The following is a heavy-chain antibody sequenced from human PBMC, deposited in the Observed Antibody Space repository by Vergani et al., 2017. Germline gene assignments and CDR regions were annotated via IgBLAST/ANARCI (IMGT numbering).Heavy chain of an antibody. D-gene: IGHD2-15*01. Sequence: QVQLVESGGGVVQPGRSLRLSCAASGFTFSSYGMHWVRQAPGKGLEWVAVIWYDGSNKYYADSVKGRFTISRDNSKNTLYLQMNSLRAEDTAVYYCARDRISLVAASPNQKYYYGMDVWGQGTTVTVSS. CDR2: IWYDGSNK. CDR1: GFTFSSYG. J-gene: IGHJ6*02. V-gene: IGHV3-33*01. CDR3: ARDRISLVAASPNQKYYYGMDV.